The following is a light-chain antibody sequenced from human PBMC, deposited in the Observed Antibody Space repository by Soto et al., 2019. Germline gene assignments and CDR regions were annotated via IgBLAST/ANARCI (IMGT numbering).Light chain of an antibody. CDR2: GAS. Sequence: EIVLTQSPGTLSLSPGERATLSCRASQSVSFSYLAWYQQKPGQAPRLLIYGASSRATGIPDRFSGSGSGTDFTLTISRLEPEVPALYYCQQYSSSPLTFGGGTKVDSK. J-gene: IGKJ4*01. CDR3: QQYSSSPLT. V-gene: IGKV3-20*01. CDR1: QSVSFSY.